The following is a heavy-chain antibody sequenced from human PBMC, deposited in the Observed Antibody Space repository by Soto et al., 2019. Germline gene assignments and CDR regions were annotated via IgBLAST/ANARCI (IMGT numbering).Heavy chain of an antibody. Sequence: SETLSLTCTVSGGSISSGDYYWSWIRQPPGKGLEWIGYIYYSESTYYNPSLKSRVTISVDTSKNQFSLKLSSVTAADTAVYYCARSDYYYDSSGYSSKTIDYWGQGTLVTVSS. CDR2: IYYSEST. CDR1: GGSISSGDYY. V-gene: IGHV4-30-4*01. CDR3: ARSDYYYDSSGYSSKTIDY. J-gene: IGHJ4*02. D-gene: IGHD3-22*01.